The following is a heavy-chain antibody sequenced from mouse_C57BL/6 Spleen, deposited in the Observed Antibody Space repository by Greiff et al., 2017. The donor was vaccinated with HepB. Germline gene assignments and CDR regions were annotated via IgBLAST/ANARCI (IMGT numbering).Heavy chain of an antibody. CDR3: ARMMVTPNWYFDV. CDR1: GYTFTNYW. Sequence: VQLKESGAELVRPGTSVKMSCKASGYTFTNYWIGWAKQRPGHGLEWIGDIYPGGGYTNYNEKFKGKATLTADKSSSTAYMQFSSLTSEDSAIYYCARMMVTPNWYFDVWGTGTTVTVSS. D-gene: IGHD2-3*01. V-gene: IGHV1-63*01. CDR2: IYPGGGYT. J-gene: IGHJ1*03.